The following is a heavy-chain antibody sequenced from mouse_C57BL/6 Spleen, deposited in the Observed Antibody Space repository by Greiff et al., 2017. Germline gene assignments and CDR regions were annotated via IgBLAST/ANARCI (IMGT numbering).Heavy chain of an antibody. D-gene: IGHD1-1*01. CDR2: IDPEDGDT. J-gene: IGHJ3*01. Sequence: VQLQQSGAELVRPGASVKLSCTASGFTFNDYYMHWVKQRPEQGLEWIGRIDPEDGDTEYAPKFQGKATMTADTSSNTAYLQLSSLTSEDTAVYYCTPLYYGSSFAYGGQGTLVTVSA. CDR3: TPLYYGSSFAY. V-gene: IGHV14-1*01. CDR1: GFTFNDYY.